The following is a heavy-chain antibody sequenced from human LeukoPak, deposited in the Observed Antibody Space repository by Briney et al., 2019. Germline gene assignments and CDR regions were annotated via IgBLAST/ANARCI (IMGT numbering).Heavy chain of an antibody. V-gene: IGHV1-18*01. CDR3: ARVGPPNYYDSSGYYSNFDY. D-gene: IGHD3-22*01. Sequence: ASVKVSCKASGYTFTSYGISWVRQAPGQGLEWMGWISAYNGNTNYAQKLQGRVTMTTDTSTSTAYMELRSLRSDDTAVYYCARVGPPNYYDSSGYYSNFDYWGQGTLVTVSS. CDR1: GYTFTSYG. CDR2: ISAYNGNT. J-gene: IGHJ4*02.